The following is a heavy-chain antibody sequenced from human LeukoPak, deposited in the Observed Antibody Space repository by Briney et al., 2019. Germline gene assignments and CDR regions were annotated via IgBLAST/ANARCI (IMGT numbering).Heavy chain of an antibody. D-gene: IGHD3-10*01. CDR1: GYTFTGYY. CDR3: ARDRGNYGSGSYYNSNWFDP. CDR2: INPNSGGT. V-gene: IGHV1-2*02. J-gene: IGHJ5*02. Sequence: GASVKVSCKASGYTFTGYYMHWVRQAPGQGLEWMGWINPNSGGTNYAQKFQGRVTMTRDTSITTAYMELSRLRSDDTAVYYCARDRGNYGSGSYYNSNWFDPWGQGTLVTVSS.